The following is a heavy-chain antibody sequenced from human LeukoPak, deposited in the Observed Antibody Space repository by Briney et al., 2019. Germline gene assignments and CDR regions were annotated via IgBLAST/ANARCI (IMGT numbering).Heavy chain of an antibody. J-gene: IGHJ3*02. D-gene: IGHD3-22*01. V-gene: IGHV3-64*01. CDR2: ITSNGGRA. CDR3: ARGGVYCDSSGYYAFDI. Sequence: PGGSLRLSCAASGFTFSSYVMHWVRQAPGKGLEYVSTITSNGGRAFYATSVKGRFTISRDNSKNTLYLQMGSLRAEDMAVYYCARGGVYCDSSGYYAFDIWGQGTMVTVSS. CDR1: GFTFSSYV.